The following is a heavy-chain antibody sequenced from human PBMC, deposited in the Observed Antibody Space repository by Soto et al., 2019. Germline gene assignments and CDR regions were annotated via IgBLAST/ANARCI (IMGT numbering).Heavy chain of an antibody. J-gene: IGHJ1*01. D-gene: IGHD6-13*01. CDR2: IYSGGST. CDR1: GFTVSSNY. CDR3: ARDLGEQQLVPGYFQH. Sequence: EVQLVESGGGLVQPGGSLRLSCAASGFTVSSNYMSWVRQAPGKGLEWVSVIYSGGSTYYADYVKGRFTISRDNSKNTLYLQMNSLRAEDTAVYYCARDLGEQQLVPGYFQHWGQGTLVTVSS. V-gene: IGHV3-66*01.